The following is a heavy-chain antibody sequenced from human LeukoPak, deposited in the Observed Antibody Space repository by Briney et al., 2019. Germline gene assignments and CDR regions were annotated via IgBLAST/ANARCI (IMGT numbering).Heavy chain of an antibody. Sequence: SETLSLTCAVYGGSFSGYYWSWIRQPPGKGLEWIGEINHSGSTNYNPSLKSRVTISVDTSKNQFSLKLSSVTAADTAVYYCARMGISQQRPPTGYWGQGTLVTVSS. CDR3: ARMGISQQRPPTGY. D-gene: IGHD6-25*01. J-gene: IGHJ4*02. CDR2: INHSGST. V-gene: IGHV4-34*01. CDR1: GGSFSGYY.